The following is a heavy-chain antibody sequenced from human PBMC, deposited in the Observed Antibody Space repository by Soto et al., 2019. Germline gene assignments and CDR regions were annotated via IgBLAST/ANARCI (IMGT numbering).Heavy chain of an antibody. CDR3: ARDLSSGWYLPPKKYYFDY. J-gene: IGHJ4*02. D-gene: IGHD6-19*01. Sequence: SETLSLTCTVSGGSISSYYWSWIRQPPGKGLEWIGYIYYSGSTNYNPSLKSRVTISVDTSKNQFSLKLSSVTAADTAVYYCARDLSSGWYLPPKKYYFDYWGQGTLVTVSS. CDR2: IYYSGST. V-gene: IGHV4-59*12. CDR1: GGSISSYY.